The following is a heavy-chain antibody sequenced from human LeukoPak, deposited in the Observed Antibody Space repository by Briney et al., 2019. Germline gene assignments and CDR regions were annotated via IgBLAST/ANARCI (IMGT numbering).Heavy chain of an antibody. CDR2: ISYDGSNK. CDR1: GFTFRSYG. D-gene: IGHD3-3*01. J-gene: IGHJ3*02. V-gene: IGHV3-30*18. Sequence: GGSLRHSCAACGFTFRSYGKHGVRQATGKGVEGVAVISYDGSNKYYADSVKGRFTISRDNSKNTLYLQMNSLRAEDTAVYCCAKEGWRITRFFDIWGQGTMVTVSS. CDR3: AKEGWRITRFFDI.